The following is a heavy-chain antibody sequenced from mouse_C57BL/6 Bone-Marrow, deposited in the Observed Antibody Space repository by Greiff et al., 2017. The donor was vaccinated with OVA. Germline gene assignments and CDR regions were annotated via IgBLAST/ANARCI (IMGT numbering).Heavy chain of an antibody. D-gene: IGHD1-1*01. V-gene: IGHV5-17*01. J-gene: IGHJ4*01. CDR2: ISSGSSTI. CDR1: GFTFRDYG. Sequence: LVESGGGLVKPGGSLKLSCAASGFTFRDYGMHWVRQAPEKGLEWVAYISSGSSTIYYADTVKGRFTISRDNAKNTLFLQMTSLRSEDTAMYYCAREDYGSSSYYAMDYWGQGTSVTVSS. CDR3: AREDYGSSSYYAMDY.